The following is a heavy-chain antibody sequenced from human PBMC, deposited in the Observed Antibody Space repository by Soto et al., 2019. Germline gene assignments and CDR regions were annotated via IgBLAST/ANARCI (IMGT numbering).Heavy chain of an antibody. Sequence: PSETLSLTCTVSGGSISGYSWSWIRQPPGKGLEWIGYIYYSGSTNYNPSLKSRVTISLDTSKNQFSLKLTSVTVADTAVYYCARHGSGWLLDYWGQGTLVTVSS. D-gene: IGHD6-19*01. J-gene: IGHJ4*02. V-gene: IGHV4-59*08. CDR3: ARHGSGWLLDY. CDR1: GGSISGYS. CDR2: IYYSGST.